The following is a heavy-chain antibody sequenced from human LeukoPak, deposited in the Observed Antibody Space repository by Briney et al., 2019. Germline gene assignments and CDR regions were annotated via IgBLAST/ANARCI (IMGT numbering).Heavy chain of an antibody. CDR2: ISGSGGST. V-gene: IGHV3-23*01. D-gene: IGHD1-26*01. CDR3: AGYYRTGYYYYYMNV. Sequence: GGSLRLSCAASGFTFSSYAMSWVRQAPGKGLEWGSAISGSGGSTYYADSVKGRFTISRDNSKHTLYLQINSLRPEHTAVYYCAGYYRTGYYYYYMNVWGKGTTVTVSS. J-gene: IGHJ6*03. CDR1: GFTFSSYA.